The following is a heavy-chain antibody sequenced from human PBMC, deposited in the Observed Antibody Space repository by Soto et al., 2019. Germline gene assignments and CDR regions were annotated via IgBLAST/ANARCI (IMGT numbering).Heavy chain of an antibody. V-gene: IGHV4-39*01. CDR3: ARQGSSSWYYLRYYYGMDV. Sequence: PSEALSVTCTVSGGSISSSSYYWGWIRQPPGKGLEWIGSIYYSGSTYYNPSLKSRVTISVDTSKNQFSLKLSSVTAADTAVYYCARQGSSSWYYLRYYYGMDVWGQGTTVTVSS. D-gene: IGHD6-13*01. J-gene: IGHJ6*02. CDR1: GGSISSSSYY. CDR2: IYYSGST.